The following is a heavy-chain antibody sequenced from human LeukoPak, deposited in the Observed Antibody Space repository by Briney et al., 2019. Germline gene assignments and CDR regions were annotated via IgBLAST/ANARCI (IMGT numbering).Heavy chain of an antibody. Sequence: SETLSLTCAVYGGSFGGYYWSWIRQPPGKGLEWIGEINHSGSTNYNPSLKSRVTMSVDTSKNQFSLKLTSVTAADTAVYYSASEQIHLWSAVSDYYYYLDVWGKGTTVTISS. D-gene: IGHD5-18*01. CDR1: GGSFGGYY. V-gene: IGHV4-34*01. CDR3: ASEQIHLWSAVSDYYYYLDV. CDR2: INHSGST. J-gene: IGHJ6*03.